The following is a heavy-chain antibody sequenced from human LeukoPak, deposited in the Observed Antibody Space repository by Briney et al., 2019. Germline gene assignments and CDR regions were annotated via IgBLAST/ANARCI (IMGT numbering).Heavy chain of an antibody. V-gene: IGHV3-74*01. CDR2: IASDGSST. CDR3: ARGRPHGNDY. D-gene: IGHD4-23*01. Sequence: GGSLRLSCAASGFTFSSYWMHWVRQAPGKGLVWVSRIASDGSSTTYADSVKGRFSISRDNAKNTLYLQMNSLRIEDTAVYYCARGRPHGNDYWGQGTLVTVSS. CDR1: GFTFSSYW. J-gene: IGHJ4*02.